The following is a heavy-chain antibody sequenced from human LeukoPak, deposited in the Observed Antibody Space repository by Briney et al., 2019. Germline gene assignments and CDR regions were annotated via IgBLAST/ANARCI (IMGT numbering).Heavy chain of an antibody. D-gene: IGHD3-9*01. CDR2: ISAYNGNT. Sequence: ASVKVSCKASGYTFTSYGISWVRQAPGQGPEWMGWISAYNGNTNYAQKLQGRVTMTTDTSTSTAYMELRNLRSDDTAVYYCARGGVLRYFDWSSIFDYWGQGTLVTVSS. CDR1: GYTFTSYG. V-gene: IGHV1-18*04. J-gene: IGHJ4*02. CDR3: ARGGVLRYFDWSSIFDY.